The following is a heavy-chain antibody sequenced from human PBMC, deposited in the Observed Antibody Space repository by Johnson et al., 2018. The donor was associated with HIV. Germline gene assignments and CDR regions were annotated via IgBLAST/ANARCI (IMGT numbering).Heavy chain of an antibody. CDR3: ARVATRGRSYLGDAFDI. Sequence: QVQLVESGGALVQAGGSLRLSCAASGFTFSSHWMHWVRQAQGKGLEWVALISNDGYNNYYADSVKGRFTISRDNSKNSLYLQMNSLRAEDTAVYYCARVATRGRSYLGDAFDIWGQGTMVTVSS. J-gene: IGHJ3*02. D-gene: IGHD1-26*01. V-gene: IGHV3-30*03. CDR1: GFTFSSHW. CDR2: ISNDGYNN.